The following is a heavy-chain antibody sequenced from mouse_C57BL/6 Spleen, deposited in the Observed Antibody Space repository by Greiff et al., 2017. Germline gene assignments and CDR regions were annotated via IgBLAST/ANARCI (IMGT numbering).Heavy chain of an antibody. D-gene: IGHD2-2*01. CDR1: GYTFTSYW. V-gene: IGHV1-64*01. Sequence: QVQLQQPGAELVKLGASVKLSCKASGYTFTSYWMHWVKQRPGQGLEWIGMIHPNSGSTNYNEKFKSKATLTVDKSSSTAYMQLSSLTSEDSAVYYCAREGNYGYDPYFDYWGQGTTLTVSS. CDR3: AREGNYGYDPYFDY. CDR2: IHPNSGST. J-gene: IGHJ2*01.